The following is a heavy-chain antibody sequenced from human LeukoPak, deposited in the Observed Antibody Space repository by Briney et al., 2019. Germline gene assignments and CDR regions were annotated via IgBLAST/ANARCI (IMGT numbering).Heavy chain of an antibody. D-gene: IGHD2-15*01. CDR3: AKSPVSSCRGSFCCPFDY. V-gene: IGHV3-53*01. J-gene: IGHJ4*02. Sequence: PGGSLRLSCAASGFTVSSNYMTWVRQAPGQGLEWVSVIYKNAITYHADTVKGRFTISRDNAKNMLYLQMNTLRAEDTAVYFCAKSPVSSCRGSFCCPFDYWGQGNLVTVSS. CDR2: IYKNAIT. CDR1: GFTVSSNY.